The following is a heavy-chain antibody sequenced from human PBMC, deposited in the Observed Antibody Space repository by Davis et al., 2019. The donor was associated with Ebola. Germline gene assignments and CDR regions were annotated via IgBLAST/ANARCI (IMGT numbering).Heavy chain of an antibody. J-gene: IGHJ4*02. CDR1: GYRFTNYW. CDR2: IYPGDSDT. V-gene: IGHV5-51*01. CDR3: AKSTGTTGPFDF. Sequence: PGGSLRLSCKGSGYRFTNYWIGWVRQMPGKGLEWMGIIYPGDSDTRYRPSFQGQVTISVDRSISTAFLQWDSLKASDTAMYYCAKSTGTTGPFDFWGQGTLITVSS. D-gene: IGHD1-1*01.